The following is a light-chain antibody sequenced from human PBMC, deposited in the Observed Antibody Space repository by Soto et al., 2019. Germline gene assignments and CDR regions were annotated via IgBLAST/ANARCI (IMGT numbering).Light chain of an antibody. CDR3: SSLTRSDTWV. V-gene: IGLV2-14*02. Sequence: QSALTQPASVSGSPGQSITISCTGGSSDVGSYNRVSWYRQHPGKAPQLMIYEVSNRPSGVSNRFSGSKSGNTASLTISGLQAENEADYFCSSLTRSDTWVICGGTQLTVL. CDR2: EVS. CDR1: SSDVGSYNR. J-gene: IGLJ3*02.